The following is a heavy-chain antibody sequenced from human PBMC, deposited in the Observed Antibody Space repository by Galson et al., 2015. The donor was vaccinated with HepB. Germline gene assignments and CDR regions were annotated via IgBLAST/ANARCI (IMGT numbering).Heavy chain of an antibody. Sequence: SLRLSCAASGFTFTSYAMTWVRQAPGKGLGWVSAVGGDGDFKYYANSVSGRFTISRDNSKNIVSLQMNSLRAADTAVYYCAKLSGNRDRFDYWGQGTLVTVSS. CDR2: VGGDGDFK. V-gene: IGHV3-23*01. D-gene: IGHD1-14*01. CDR1: GFTFTSYA. CDR3: AKLSGNRDRFDY. J-gene: IGHJ4*02.